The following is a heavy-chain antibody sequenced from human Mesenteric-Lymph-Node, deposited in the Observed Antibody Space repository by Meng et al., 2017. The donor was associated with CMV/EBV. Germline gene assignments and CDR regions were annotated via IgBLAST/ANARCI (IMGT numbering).Heavy chain of an antibody. D-gene: IGHD3-3*01. V-gene: IGHV3-11*04. CDR2: ISSSGSTI. CDR3: ARSQGYDFWSGYSIHWFDP. Sequence: GESLKISCAASAFTFSDYYMTWIRQAPGKGLEWVSYISSSGSTIYYADSVKGRFTISRDNAKNSLYLQMNSLRAEDTAVYYCARSQGYDFWSGYSIHWFDPWGQGTLVTVSS. J-gene: IGHJ5*02. CDR1: AFTFSDYY.